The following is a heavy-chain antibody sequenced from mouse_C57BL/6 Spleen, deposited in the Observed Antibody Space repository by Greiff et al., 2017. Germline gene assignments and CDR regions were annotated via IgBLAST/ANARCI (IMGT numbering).Heavy chain of an antibody. CDR3: ARLSLDGYFYAMDY. CDR1: GYTFTSYW. V-gene: IGHV1-53*01. Sequence: QVQLQQPGPELVKPGASVKLSCKASGYTFTSYWMHWVKQRPGQGLEWIGNINPSNGGTNYNEKFKSQATLTVDTSSSTAYMLLSSLTSEDSAVYYCARLSLDGYFYAMDYWGQGTSVTVSS. J-gene: IGHJ4*01. CDR2: INPSNGGT. D-gene: IGHD2-3*01.